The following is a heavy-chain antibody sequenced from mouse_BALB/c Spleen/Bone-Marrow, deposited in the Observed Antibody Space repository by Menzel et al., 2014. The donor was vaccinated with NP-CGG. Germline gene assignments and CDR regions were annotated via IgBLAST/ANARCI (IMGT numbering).Heavy chain of an antibody. Sequence: QVTLKECGPGILQPSQTLSLTCSFSGFSLSTSGMGVSWIRQPSGKGLEWLAHIYWDDDKRYNPSLKSRLTISKDTSRNQVFLKITSVDTADTATYYCARRGITTVVATWYFDVWGAGTTATVSS. CDR2: IYWDDDK. CDR3: ARRGITTVVATWYFDV. V-gene: IGHV8-12*01. J-gene: IGHJ1*01. D-gene: IGHD1-1*01. CDR1: GFSLSTSGMG.